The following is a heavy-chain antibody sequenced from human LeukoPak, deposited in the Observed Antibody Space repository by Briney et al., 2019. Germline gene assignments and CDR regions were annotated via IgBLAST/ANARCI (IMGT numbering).Heavy chain of an antibody. V-gene: IGHV3-33*01. J-gene: IGHJ4*02. Sequence: GRSLRLSCAASGFNFGIHGMHWVRQAPGKGLEWLAIIWLDGSNEYYEDSVKGRFTISRDNSKNTVYLQMDSLRAEETAVYYCARNNWNSRTQRWFYFDYWGQGTLVTVSS. CDR3: ARNNWNSRTQRWFYFDY. CDR1: GFNFGIHG. D-gene: IGHD1-1*01. CDR2: IWLDGSNE.